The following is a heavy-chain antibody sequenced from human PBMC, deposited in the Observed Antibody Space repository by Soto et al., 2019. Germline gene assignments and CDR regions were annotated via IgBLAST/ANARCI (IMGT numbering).Heavy chain of an antibody. CDR1: GGSISSGGYY. D-gene: IGHD2-21*02. V-gene: IGHV4-31*03. Sequence: QVQLQESGPGLVKPSQTLSLTCTVSGGSISSGGYYWSWIRQHPGKGLEWIGYIYYSGSTYYNPSLKSRVTISVDTSKYQFSLKLSSVTAADTAVYYCARTRGADFEDDAFDIWGQGTMVTVSS. CDR2: IYYSGST. CDR3: ARTRGADFEDDAFDI. J-gene: IGHJ3*02.